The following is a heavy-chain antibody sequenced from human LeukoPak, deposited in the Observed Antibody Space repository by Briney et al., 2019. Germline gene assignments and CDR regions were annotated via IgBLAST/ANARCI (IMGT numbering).Heavy chain of an antibody. J-gene: IGHJ3*02. CDR3: ARYYYDSSGYQSAFDI. CDR2: IYYSGST. D-gene: IGHD3-22*01. V-gene: IGHV4-39*01. CDR1: GGSISSSSYY. Sequence: PSETLSLTCTVSGGSISSSSYYWGWIRQPPGKGLEWIGSIYYSGSTYYNPSLKSRVTISVGTSKNQFSLKLSSVTAADTAVYYCARYYYDSSGYQSAFDIWGQGTMVTVSS.